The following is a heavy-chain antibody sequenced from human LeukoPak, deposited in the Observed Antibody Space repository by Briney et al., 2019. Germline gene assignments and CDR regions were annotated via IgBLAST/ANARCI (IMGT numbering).Heavy chain of an antibody. V-gene: IGHV3-23*01. J-gene: IGHJ6*03. CDR3: AKDRCSNGIGCYYYYMDV. D-gene: IGHD2-8*01. CDR2: ISGSGGST. CDR1: GFTFSSYG. Sequence: GGTLRLSCAASGFTFSSYGMSWVRQAPGKGLEWVSAISGSGGSTYYADSVKGRFTISRDNSKNTLYLQMDSLRAEDTAVYYCAKDRCSNGIGCYYYYMDVWGKGTTVTISS.